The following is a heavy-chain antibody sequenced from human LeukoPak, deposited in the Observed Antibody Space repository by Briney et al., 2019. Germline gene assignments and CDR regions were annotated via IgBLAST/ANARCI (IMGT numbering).Heavy chain of an antibody. CDR2: FDPEDGET. V-gene: IGHV1-24*01. CDR1: GYTLTELS. CDR3: ATAAYSYTKRDFDY. D-gene: IGHD5-18*01. J-gene: IGHJ4*02. Sequence: GASVKVSCKVSGYTLTELSMHWVRQAPGKGLEWMGGFDPEDGETIYAQKFQGRVTMTEDTSTDTAYMELSSLRSEDTAVYYCATAAYSYTKRDFDYWGQGTLVTVSS.